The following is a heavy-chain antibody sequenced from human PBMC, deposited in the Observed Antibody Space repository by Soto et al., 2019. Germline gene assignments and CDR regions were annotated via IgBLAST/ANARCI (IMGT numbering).Heavy chain of an antibody. CDR1: GYTFRNYG. CDR2: ISPYNGNT. V-gene: IGHV1-18*01. D-gene: IGHD3-3*01. J-gene: IGHJ4*02. CDR3: ARYLVSGSEFWRAYNGGYFDY. Sequence: QVQLVQSGAEVKRPGASVKVSCKASGYTFRNYGITWVRQAPGQGLEWMAWISPYNGNTNYAQDLQGRVTMTTDTSTSTAYMELRSLTSEDTAMYYCARYLVSGSEFWRAYNGGYFDYWGQGTLVTVSS.